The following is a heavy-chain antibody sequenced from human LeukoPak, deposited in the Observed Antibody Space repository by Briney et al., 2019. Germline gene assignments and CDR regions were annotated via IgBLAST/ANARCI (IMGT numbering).Heavy chain of an antibody. CDR2: ISSSGSAI. CDR3: ASGASYCSGGRCYYFDY. V-gene: IGHV3-48*03. D-gene: IGHD2-15*01. Sequence: GGSLRLSCAASGFTFSSYEVKWVRQAPGKGLEWLSYISSSGSAIYYADSLKGRFTISRDNAKNSLYLQMNSLRAKDTADYYCASGASYCSGGRCYYFDYWGQGTLVTVSS. J-gene: IGHJ4*02. CDR1: GFTFSSYE.